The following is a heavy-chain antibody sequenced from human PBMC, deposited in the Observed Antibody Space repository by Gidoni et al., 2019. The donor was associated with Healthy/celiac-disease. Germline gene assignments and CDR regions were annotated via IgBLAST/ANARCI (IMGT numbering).Heavy chain of an antibody. J-gene: IGHJ3*02. CDR1: GGSISSGSYY. CDR2: IYTSGSP. Sequence: QVQLQESGPGLVKPSQILSLTCTVSGGSISSGSYYWSWLRQPAGNGLDVIGRIYTSGSPNYDPSLKSRVTISGETSKNQFFLKLSSVTAGCPAGDYWAGEDCSGGSCYREAFDIWGQRTRVTVFS. V-gene: IGHV4-61*02. D-gene: IGHD2-15*01. CDR3: AGEDCSGGSCYREAFDI.